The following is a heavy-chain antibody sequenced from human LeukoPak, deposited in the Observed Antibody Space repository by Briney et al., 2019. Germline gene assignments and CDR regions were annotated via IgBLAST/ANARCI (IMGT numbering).Heavy chain of an antibody. CDR3: ARGWGAARN. J-gene: IGHJ4*02. V-gene: IGHV4-34*01. CDR1: GGSLSGYY. Sequence: SETLSLTCAVYGGSLSGYYWSWIRQPPGKGLEWIGEINHSGSTNYNPSLKSRVTISVDTSKNQFSLKLSSVAAADTAVYYCARGWGAARNWGQGTLVTVSS. CDR2: INHSGST. D-gene: IGHD6-6*01.